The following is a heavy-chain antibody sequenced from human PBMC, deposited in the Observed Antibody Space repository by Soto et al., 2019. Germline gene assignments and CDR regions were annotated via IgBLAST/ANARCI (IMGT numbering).Heavy chain of an antibody. V-gene: IGHV4-31*03. CDR2: IYYSGST. D-gene: IGHD2-15*01. J-gene: IGHJ6*02. Sequence: PSETLSLTCTLSGGSISSGGYYWSWIRQQPGKGLEWIGYIYYSGSTYYNPSLKSRVTISVDTSKNQFSLKLSSVTAADTAVYYCASSGDSYYYYGMDVWGQGTTVTVSS. CDR3: ASSGDSYYYYGMDV. CDR1: GGSISSGGYY.